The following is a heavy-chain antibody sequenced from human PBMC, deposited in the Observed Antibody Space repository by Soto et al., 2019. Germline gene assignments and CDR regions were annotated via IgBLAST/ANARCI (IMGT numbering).Heavy chain of an antibody. CDR3: ARDRRGATYNWFDP. CDR2: IYHSGST. J-gene: IGHJ5*02. D-gene: IGHD1-26*01. Sequence: SETLSLTCTVSGYSISSGYYWGWIRQPPGKGLEWIGSIYHSGSTYYNPSLKSRVTISVDTSKNQFSLKLSSVTAADTAVYYCARDRRGATYNWFDPWGQGTLVTVSS. V-gene: IGHV4-38-2*02. CDR1: GYSISSGYY.